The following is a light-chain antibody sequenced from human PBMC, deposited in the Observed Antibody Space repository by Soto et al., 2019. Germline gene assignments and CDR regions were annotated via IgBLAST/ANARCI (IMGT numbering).Light chain of an antibody. V-gene: IGKV3-15*01. J-gene: IGKJ1*01. CDR1: QSVSSTY. CDR2: GAS. Sequence: EIVLTQSPSTLSLSTGERATVSCRASQSVSSTYFAWYQQKPGQAPRLLIYGASTRATGIPARFSGSGSGTEFTLTISSLQSEDFAVYYCQQYNNWPRTFGQGTKVDIK. CDR3: QQYNNWPRT.